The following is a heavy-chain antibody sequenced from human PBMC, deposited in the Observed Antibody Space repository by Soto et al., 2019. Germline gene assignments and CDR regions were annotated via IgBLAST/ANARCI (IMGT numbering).Heavy chain of an antibody. CDR2: IIPIFGTA. D-gene: IGHD3-22*01. J-gene: IGHJ4*02. CDR3: ASSGYPHYYFDY. V-gene: IGHV1-69*13. CDR1: GGTFSSYA. Sequence: SVKVSCKASGGTFSSYAISWVRQAPGQGLEWMGGIIPIFGTANYAQKFQGRVTITADESTSTAYMELSSLRSEDTAVYYCASSGYPHYYFDYWGQGTLVTAPQ.